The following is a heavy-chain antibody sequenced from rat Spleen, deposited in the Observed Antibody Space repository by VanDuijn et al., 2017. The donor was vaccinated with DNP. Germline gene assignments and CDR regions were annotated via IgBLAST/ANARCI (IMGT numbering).Heavy chain of an antibody. V-gene: IGHV3-1*01. CDR2: ISYSGRT. CDR1: GYSITSHY. CDR3: ARFDNYYYDGYYDY. D-gene: IGHD1-12*03. Sequence: EVQLQESGPGLVKPSQSLSLSCSVTGYSITSHYWGWIRKFPGNKMEWIGHISYSGRTTYNPSLKSRISITRDTSKNQFILQLNSVNTEDTATYYCARFDNYYYDGYYDYWGQGVMVTVSS. J-gene: IGHJ2*01.